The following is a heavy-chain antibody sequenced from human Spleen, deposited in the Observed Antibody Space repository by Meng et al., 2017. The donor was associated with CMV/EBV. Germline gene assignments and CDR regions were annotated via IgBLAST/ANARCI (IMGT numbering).Heavy chain of an antibody. J-gene: IGHJ4*02. CDR1: GFTFSSYS. V-gene: IGHV3-21*01. CDR2: ISSSSSYI. D-gene: IGHD6-19*01. Sequence: EVQLVESGGXXXXXGXSLXLSCAASGFTFSSYSMNWVRQAPGKGLEWVSSISSSSSYIYYADSVKGRFTISRDNAKNSLYLQMNSLRAEDTAVYYCARGDRIAVAGINYWGQGTLVTVSS. CDR3: ARGDRIAVAGINY.